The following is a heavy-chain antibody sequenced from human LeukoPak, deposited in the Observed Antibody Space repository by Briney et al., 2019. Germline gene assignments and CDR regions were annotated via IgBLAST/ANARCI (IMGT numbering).Heavy chain of an antibody. Sequence: GGSLRLSCAASGFTFSSYGMHWVRQAPGKGLEWVAVIWYDGSNKYYADSVKGRFTISRDNSKNTLYLQMNSLRAEDTAVYYCAKDAADCSSTSCTPYYYYYMDVWGKGTTVTVSS. J-gene: IGHJ6*03. CDR1: GFTFSSYG. D-gene: IGHD2-2*01. V-gene: IGHV3-33*06. CDR2: IWYDGSNK. CDR3: AKDAADCSSTSCTPYYYYYMDV.